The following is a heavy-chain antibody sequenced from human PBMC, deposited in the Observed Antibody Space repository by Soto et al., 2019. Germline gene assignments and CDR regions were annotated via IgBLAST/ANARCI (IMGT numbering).Heavy chain of an antibody. CDR1: GGSISSGGYS. CDR2: IYHSGST. D-gene: IGHD6-19*01. CDR3: ARLAAVANDAFDI. V-gene: IGHV4-30-2*02. Sequence: PSETLSLTCAVSGGSISSGGYSWSWIRQPPGKGLEWIGYIYHSGSTYYNPSLKSRVTISVDRSKNQFSLKLSSVTAADTAVYYCARLAAVANDAFDIWGQGTMVTVSS. J-gene: IGHJ3*02.